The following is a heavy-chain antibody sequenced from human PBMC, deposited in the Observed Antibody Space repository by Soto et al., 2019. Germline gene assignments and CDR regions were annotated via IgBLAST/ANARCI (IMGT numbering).Heavy chain of an antibody. Sequence: KLPETLSLTCTVSGGSISSYYWNWIRQPPGKGLEWIGYIHYSGSTNYNPSLKSRVTISVDTSNNQFSLKLSSVTAADTAVYYCATGRFSAMIRGVIMFDPWGQGTLVTVSS. V-gene: IGHV4-59*01. CDR1: GGSISSYY. CDR3: ATGRFSAMIRGVIMFDP. J-gene: IGHJ5*02. CDR2: IHYSGST. D-gene: IGHD3-10*01.